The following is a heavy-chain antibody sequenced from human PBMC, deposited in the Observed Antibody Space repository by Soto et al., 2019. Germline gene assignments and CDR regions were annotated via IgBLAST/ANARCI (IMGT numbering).Heavy chain of an antibody. V-gene: IGHV1-69*12. CDR2: IMPIFRTP. J-gene: IGHJ6*02. Sequence: QVQLEQSGAEVKKPGSSVKVSCKASGGTFSNSAISWVRQAPGQGLEWMGGIMPIFRTPDYAQKFQGRVTITANESTRTAYMELRGLRSDDTAVYYCASDKDRLQLGGNYYYILDVWCQGTTVTVSS. CDR1: GGTFSNSA. CDR3: ASDKDRLQLGGNYYYILDV. D-gene: IGHD5-12*01.